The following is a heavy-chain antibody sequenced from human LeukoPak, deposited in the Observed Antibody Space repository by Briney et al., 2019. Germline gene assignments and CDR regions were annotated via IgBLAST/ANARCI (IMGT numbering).Heavy chain of an antibody. CDR3: ARTMDYGDYPTHYYYYYMDV. J-gene: IGHJ6*03. CDR2: IYHSGST. Sequence: SPSETLSLTCTVSGYSISSGYYWGWIRQPPGKGLEWIGSIYHSGSTYYNPSLKSRVTISVDTSKNQFSLKLSSVTAADTAVYYCARTMDYGDYPTHYYYYYMDVWGKGTTVTVSS. D-gene: IGHD4-17*01. CDR1: GYSISSGYY. V-gene: IGHV4-38-2*02.